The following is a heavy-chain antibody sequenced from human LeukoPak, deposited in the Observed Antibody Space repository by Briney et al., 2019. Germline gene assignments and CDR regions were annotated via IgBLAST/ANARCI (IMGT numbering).Heavy chain of an antibody. CDR3: ARGTYGGNSGDTFDI. J-gene: IGHJ3*02. CDR2: INTDTGNP. V-gene: IGHV7-4-1*02. Sequence: ASVKVSCKASRYTFTTYAMNWVRQAPGQGLEWMGWINTDTGNPTYAQGFTGRFVFSLDTSVSTAYLQISSLKAEDTAVYYCARGTYGGNSGDTFDIWGQGTMVTVSS. D-gene: IGHD4-23*01. CDR1: RYTFTTYA.